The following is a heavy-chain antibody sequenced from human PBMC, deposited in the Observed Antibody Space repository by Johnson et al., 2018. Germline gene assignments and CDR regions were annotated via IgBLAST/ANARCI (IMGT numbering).Heavy chain of an antibody. D-gene: IGHD5-24*01. J-gene: IGHJ6*03. CDR3: ARGMAKYFYYMDV. CDR1: GFTFSSYA. CDR2: ISGSGGST. Sequence: EVQLLETGGGLVQPGGSLRLSCAASGFTFSSYAMSWVRQAPGKGLEWVSAISGSGGSTYYAASVKGRFTISRDNSKTTLYLEMNSLRAEDTAVYYCARGMAKYFYYMDVWGKGTTVTVSS. V-gene: IGHV3-23*01.